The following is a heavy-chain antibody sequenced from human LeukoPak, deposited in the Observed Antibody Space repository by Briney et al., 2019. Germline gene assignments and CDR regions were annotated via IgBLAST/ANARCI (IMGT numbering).Heavy chain of an antibody. CDR1: TFTFSRYW. V-gene: IGHV3-74*01. Sequence: PGGSLRLSCAASTFTFSRYWMHWVRQAPGKGLVWVSRINSDGTNTYYADSVKGRFTISRDNTKNTLYLQMNSLRTEDTAAYYCARDRAAFGVVQVGYWGQGTLVTVSS. D-gene: IGHD3-3*01. CDR2: INSDGTNT. J-gene: IGHJ4*02. CDR3: ARDRAAFGVVQVGY.